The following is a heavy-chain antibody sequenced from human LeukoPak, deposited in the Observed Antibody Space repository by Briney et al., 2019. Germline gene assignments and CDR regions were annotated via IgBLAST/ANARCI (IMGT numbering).Heavy chain of an antibody. CDR3: ATSEPPRESYEVFDY. CDR2: FDPEDGET. J-gene: IGHJ4*02. V-gene: IGHV1-24*01. Sequence: ASVKVSCKVSGYTLTELSMHWVRQAPGKGLEWMGGFDPEDGETIYAQKFQGRVTMTEDTSTDTAYMELSSLRSEDTAVYYCATSEPPRESYEVFDYWGQGTLVTVSS. D-gene: IGHD1-26*01. CDR1: GYTLTELS.